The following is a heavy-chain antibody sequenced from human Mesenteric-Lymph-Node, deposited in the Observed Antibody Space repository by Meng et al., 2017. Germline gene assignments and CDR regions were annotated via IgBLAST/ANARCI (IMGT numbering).Heavy chain of an antibody. Sequence: GGSLRLSCAASGFTVSSNYMSWVRQVPGKGLEWLSIIVGSAGDTYYADSVKGRFTISRDFSKNTLYLQMNSLRAEDTAVYYCARDSYGYWGAFDIWGQGTMVTGSS. CDR1: GFTVSSNY. J-gene: IGHJ3*02. CDR3: ARDSYGYWGAFDI. CDR2: IVGSAGDT. D-gene: IGHD5-18*01. V-gene: IGHV3-53*01.